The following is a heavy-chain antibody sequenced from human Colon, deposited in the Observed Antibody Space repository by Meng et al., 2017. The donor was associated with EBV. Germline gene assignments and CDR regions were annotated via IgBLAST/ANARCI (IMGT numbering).Heavy chain of an antibody. CDR3: ARVSSGWDYFDY. Sequence: QLQRWGAGLLKPSENLSLTCAVYGGSFSGYYWTWIRQPPGKGLEWIGEINHSGSTNYNPSLKSRVTISVDTSKNQFSLKLSSVTAADTAVYYCARVSSGWDYFDYWGQGTLVTVSS. D-gene: IGHD6-19*01. CDR1: GGSFSGYY. CDR2: INHSGST. V-gene: IGHV4-34*02. J-gene: IGHJ4*02.